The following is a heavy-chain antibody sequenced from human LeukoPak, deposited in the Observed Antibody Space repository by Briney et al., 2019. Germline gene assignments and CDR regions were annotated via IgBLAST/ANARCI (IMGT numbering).Heavy chain of an antibody. V-gene: IGHV4-39*02. Sequence: PSETLSLTCTVSGCSISRYYWGLIRQPPGKGLEWIGSIHYSGSTNYNPSLKSRVTISVDTSKNQFSLKLTSVTAADTAVYYCASDNGYDSFTYWGQGTLVTVSS. D-gene: IGHD5-12*01. CDR1: GCSISRYY. J-gene: IGHJ4*02. CDR3: ASDNGYDSFTY. CDR2: IHYSGST.